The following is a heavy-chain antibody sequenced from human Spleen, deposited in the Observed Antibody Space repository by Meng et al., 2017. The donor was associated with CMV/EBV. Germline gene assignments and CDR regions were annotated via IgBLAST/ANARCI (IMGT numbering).Heavy chain of an antibody. CDR2: IIPILGIA. D-gene: IGHD5-18*01. CDR3: ARGGRIQLWYYFDY. CDR1: GGTFSSYT. Sequence: SVKVSCKASGGTFSSYTISWVRQAPGQGLEWMGRIIPILGIANYAQKFQGRVTITADKSTSTAYMELSSLRSEDTAVYYCARGGRIQLWYYFDYWGQGTLVTVSS. J-gene: IGHJ4*02. V-gene: IGHV1-69*02.